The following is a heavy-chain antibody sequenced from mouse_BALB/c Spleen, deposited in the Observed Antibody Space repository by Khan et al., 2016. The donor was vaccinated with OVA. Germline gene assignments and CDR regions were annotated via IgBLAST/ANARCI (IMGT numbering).Heavy chain of an antibody. CDR1: GFTFSSYG. CDR3: ARQPDYYEGYALDY. Sequence: EVELVESGGDLVKPGGSLKLSCAASGFTFSSYGMSWVRQTPDKRLEWVAAISSGGTYTYSPDSLKARFTISRDNAKNTLSMQMSSLKSEDTAIYCCARQPDYYEGYALDYWGQGTLVTVSS. J-gene: IGHJ4*01. V-gene: IGHV5-6*01. CDR2: ISSGGTYT. D-gene: IGHD1-1*01.